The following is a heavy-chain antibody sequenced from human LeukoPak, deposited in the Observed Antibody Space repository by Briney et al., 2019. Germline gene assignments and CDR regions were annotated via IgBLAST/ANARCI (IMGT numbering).Heavy chain of an antibody. D-gene: IGHD3-3*01. CDR1: GASISSTSYY. CDR3: ARSWGYDFWSGNLLDY. J-gene: IGHJ4*02. V-gene: IGHV4-39*07. CDR2: IYYTGST. Sequence: SETLSLTCTVSGASISSTSYYWGWIRQPPGKGLEWVGSIYYTGSTYQNPSLKSRVTVSLDMSKNQFSLELSSVTAADTAVYHCARSWGYDFWSGNLLDYWGQGILVTVSS.